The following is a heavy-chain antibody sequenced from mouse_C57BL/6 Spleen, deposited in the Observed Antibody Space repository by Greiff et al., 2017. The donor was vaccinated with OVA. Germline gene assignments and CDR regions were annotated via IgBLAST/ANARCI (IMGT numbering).Heavy chain of an antibody. CDR2: IYPGSGNT. V-gene: IGHV1-66*01. CDR1: GYSFTSYY. CDR3: ARGDDYWYFDV. Sequence: VQLQQSGPELVKPGASVKISCKASGYSFTSYYIHWVKQRPGQGLEWIGWIYPGSGNTKYNEKFKGKATLTADTSSSTAYMQLSSLPSEDSAVYYWARGDDYWYFDVWGKGTTVTVSS. J-gene: IGHJ1*03. D-gene: IGHD2-3*01.